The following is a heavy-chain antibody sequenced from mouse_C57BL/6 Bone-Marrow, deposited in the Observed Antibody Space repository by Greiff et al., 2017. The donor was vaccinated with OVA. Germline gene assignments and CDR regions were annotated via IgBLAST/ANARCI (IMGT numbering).Heavy chain of an antibody. V-gene: IGHV1-64*01. CDR3: ARRGYDYEGYAMDY. Sequence: QVQLQQPGAELVKPGASVKLSCKASGYTFTSYWMHWVKQRPGQGLEWIGMIHPNSGSTNYNEKFKSKATLTVDKSSSTAYMQLSSLTSEDSAVYYCARRGYDYEGYAMDYWGQGTSVTVSS. J-gene: IGHJ4*01. CDR2: IHPNSGST. D-gene: IGHD2-4*01. CDR1: GYTFTSYW.